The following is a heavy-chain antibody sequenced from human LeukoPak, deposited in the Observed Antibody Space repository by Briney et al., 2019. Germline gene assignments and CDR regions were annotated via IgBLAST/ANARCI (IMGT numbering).Heavy chain of an antibody. CDR2: ISGSGGST. CDR3: ASRGVDTACY. Sequence: QTGGSLRLSCAASEFTFSSYSMNWVRQAPGKGLEWVSAISGSGGSTYYADSVKGRFTISRDNSKNTLYLQMNSLRAEDTAVYYCASRGVDTACYWGQGTLVTVSS. D-gene: IGHD5-18*01. CDR1: EFTFSSYS. V-gene: IGHV3-23*01. J-gene: IGHJ4*02.